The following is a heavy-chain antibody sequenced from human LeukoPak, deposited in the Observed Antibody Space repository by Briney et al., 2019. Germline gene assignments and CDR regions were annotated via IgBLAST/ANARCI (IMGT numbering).Heavy chain of an antibody. J-gene: IGHJ4*02. CDR2: ITSSSTTYT. D-gene: IGHD5-12*01. CDR3: ARHGSGSSFDY. V-gene: IGHV3-11*03. CDR1: GFISSDYY. Sequence: GGSLRLSCAASGFISSDYYMSWIRQAPGKGLEWVSYITSSSTTYTNYAGSVKGRFTISRDNAKNSLYLQMNSLRSDDTAVYYCARHGSGSSFDYWGQGTLVTVSS.